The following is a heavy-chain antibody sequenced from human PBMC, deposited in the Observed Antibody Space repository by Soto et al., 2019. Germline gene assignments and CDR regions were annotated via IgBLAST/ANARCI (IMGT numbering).Heavy chain of an antibody. CDR1: GYTFTSYA. CDR2: INAGNGNT. J-gene: IGHJ5*02. D-gene: IGHD3-10*01. V-gene: IGHV1-3*01. CDR3: ARARWFTSAIWFDP. Sequence: GASVKVSCKASGYTFTSYAMHRVRQAPGQRLEWMGWINAGNGNTKYSQKFQGRVTITRDTSASTAYMELSSLRSEDTAVYYCARARWFTSAIWFDPWGQGTLVTVSS.